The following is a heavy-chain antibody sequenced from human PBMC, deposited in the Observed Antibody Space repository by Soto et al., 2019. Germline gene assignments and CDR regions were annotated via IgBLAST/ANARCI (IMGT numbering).Heavy chain of an antibody. CDR2: INHSGST. J-gene: IGHJ4*02. V-gene: IGHV4-34*01. Sequence: PSETLSLTCAVYGGSFSGYYWSWIRQPPGKGLEWIGEINHSGSTNYSPSLKSRVTISVDTSKNQFSLKLSSVTAADTAVYYCARVIGWSGYYSFGYFDYWGQGTLVTVSS. CDR3: ARVIGWSGYYSFGYFDY. D-gene: IGHD3-3*01. CDR1: GGSFSGYY.